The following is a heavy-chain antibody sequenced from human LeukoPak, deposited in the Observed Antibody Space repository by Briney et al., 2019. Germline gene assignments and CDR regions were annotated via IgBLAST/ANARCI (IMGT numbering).Heavy chain of an antibody. D-gene: IGHD6-13*01. CDR1: GVTVSSNY. CDR2: IYSSGAT. Sequence: GGSLRLSCAASGVTVSSNYISWVRQAPGKGLAWVSVIYSSGATFYADSVKGRFTISRDNSKNTLYLQMNSLRAEDTAVYYCARDRDSSSHFGYWCQGTLVTVSS. V-gene: IGHV3-66*01. CDR3: ARDRDSSSHFGY. J-gene: IGHJ4*02.